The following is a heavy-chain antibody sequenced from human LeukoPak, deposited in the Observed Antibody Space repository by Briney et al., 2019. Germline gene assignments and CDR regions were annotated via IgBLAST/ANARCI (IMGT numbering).Heavy chain of an antibody. CDR3: ALPAAIPTSGGYYYYYMDV. CDR1: GGTFSSYA. V-gene: IGHV1-69*05. J-gene: IGHJ6*03. Sequence: SVKVSCKASGGTFSSYAISWVRQAPGQGLGWMGGIIPIFGTANYAQKFQGRVTITTDESTSTAYMELNSLRSEDTAVYYCALPAAIPTSGGYYYYYMDVWGKGTTVTVSS. D-gene: IGHD2-2*02. CDR2: IIPIFGTA.